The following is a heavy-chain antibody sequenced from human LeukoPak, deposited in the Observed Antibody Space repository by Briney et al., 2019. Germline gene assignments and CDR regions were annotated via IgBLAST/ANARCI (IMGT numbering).Heavy chain of an antibody. CDR3: ARAGYCSSTSCYDAFDI. J-gene: IGHJ3*02. Sequence: SVKVSCKASVGTFSSYAISRVRQAPGQGREWMWGIIPIFGRANYEQKLHGRVTITADESTSTAYMELSSLRSEDTAVYYCARAGYCSSTSCYDAFDIWGQGTMVTVSS. CDR2: IIPIFGRA. CDR1: VGTFSSYA. V-gene: IGHV1-69*13. D-gene: IGHD2-2*01.